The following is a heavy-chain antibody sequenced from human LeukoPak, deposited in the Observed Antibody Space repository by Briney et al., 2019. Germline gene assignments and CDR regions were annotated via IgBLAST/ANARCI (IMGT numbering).Heavy chain of an antibody. D-gene: IGHD4-11*01. J-gene: IGHJ6*03. Sequence: GGSLRLSCAASGFTFDDFAMHWVRQAPGKGLEWVSLISGDGRGTYYADSVKGRFTISTDNSKNSLYLQMNSLTTEDTALYYCAKYGNYDYYFYFYYMDVWGNGTTVTVSS. V-gene: IGHV3-43*02. CDR2: ISGDGRGT. CDR1: GFTFDDFA. CDR3: AKYGNYDYYFYFYYMDV.